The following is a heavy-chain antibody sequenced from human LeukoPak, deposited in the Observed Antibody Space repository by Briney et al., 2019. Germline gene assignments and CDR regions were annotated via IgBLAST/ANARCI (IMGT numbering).Heavy chain of an antibody. V-gene: IGHV3-30*18. Sequence: GGSLRLPCAASGFTFTSYGKPWVRQAPGKGLEWVTYISYDGGYQYYADSVKGRFTISRDNSKNTVYLQLNSLTPEDTAVYYCAKDRRMMSPHYGMDVWGQGTTVTVSS. D-gene: IGHD3-16*01. CDR2: ISYDGGYQ. J-gene: IGHJ6*02. CDR3: AKDRRMMSPHYGMDV. CDR1: GFTFTSYG.